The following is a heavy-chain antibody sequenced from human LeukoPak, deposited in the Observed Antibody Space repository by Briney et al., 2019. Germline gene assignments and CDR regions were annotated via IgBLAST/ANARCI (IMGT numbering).Heavy chain of an antibody. D-gene: IGHD2-2*01. J-gene: IGHJ4*02. CDR3: ASGPVVVPAVADY. Sequence: GGSLRLSCLASGFTFNNYAMNWVRQAPGKGLEWVSSISSSSSYIYYADSVKGRFTISRDNAKSSLYLQMNSLRAEDTAVYYCASGPVVVPAVADYWGQGTLVTVSS. CDR2: ISSSSSYI. CDR1: GFTFNNYA. V-gene: IGHV3-21*01.